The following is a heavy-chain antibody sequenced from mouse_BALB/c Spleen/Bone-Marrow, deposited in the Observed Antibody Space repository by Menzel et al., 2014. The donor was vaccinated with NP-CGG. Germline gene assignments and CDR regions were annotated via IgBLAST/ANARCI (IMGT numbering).Heavy chain of an antibody. V-gene: IGHV1S29*02. J-gene: IGHJ4*01. Sequence: EVQLQQSGPELLKPGASVKISCKASGYTFTDYNMHWVKQSHGKSLEWIGYIYPYNGGTGYNQKFKSKATLTVDNSSSTAYMELRSLTSEDSAVYYCARLDGYYVAMDYWGQGTSVTVSS. CDR1: GYTFTDYN. CDR2: IYPYNGGT. CDR3: ARLDGYYVAMDY. D-gene: IGHD2-3*01.